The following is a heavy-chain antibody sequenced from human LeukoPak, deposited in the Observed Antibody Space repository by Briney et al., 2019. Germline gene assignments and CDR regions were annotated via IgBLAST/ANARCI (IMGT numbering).Heavy chain of an antibody. Sequence: SVKVSCKASGGTFSSYAISWVRQAPGQGLEWMGGIIPIFGTANYAQKFQGRVTITADESTSTAYMELSSLRSEDTAVYFCAREKSSGIAAAGVDYWGQGTLVTVSS. D-gene: IGHD6-13*01. CDR1: GGTFSSYA. J-gene: IGHJ4*02. CDR3: AREKSSGIAAAGVDY. CDR2: IIPIFGTA. V-gene: IGHV1-69*01.